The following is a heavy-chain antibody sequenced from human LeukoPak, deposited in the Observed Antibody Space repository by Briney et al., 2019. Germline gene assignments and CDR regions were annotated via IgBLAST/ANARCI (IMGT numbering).Heavy chain of an antibody. CDR1: GGSISSYY. V-gene: IGHV4-59*01. D-gene: IGHD6-13*01. CDR3: ARKGPIAATGPDY. J-gene: IGHJ4*02. Sequence: SETLSLTCTVSGGSISSYYWSWLRQPPGKELEWLGYIYNSRDTNDNTFLKSRVTFSADTSKNQFSLKLSSVTAADTAVYYCARKGPIAATGPDYWGQGTLVTVSS. CDR2: IYNSRDT.